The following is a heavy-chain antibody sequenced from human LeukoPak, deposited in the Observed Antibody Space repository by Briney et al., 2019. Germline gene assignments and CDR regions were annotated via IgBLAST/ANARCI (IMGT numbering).Heavy chain of an antibody. J-gene: IGHJ6*03. CDR1: GYTLTELS. V-gene: IGHV1-24*01. Sequence: ASVKVSCKVSGYTLTELSMHWVRQAPGKGLEWMGGFDPEDGETIYAQKFQGRVTMTEDTSTDTAYMELRSLRSDDTAIYYCVIMSHTVVPIARIYYYMDIWGTGTTVIVSS. CDR3: VIMSHTVVPIARIYYYMDI. CDR2: FDPEDGET. D-gene: IGHD4-11*01.